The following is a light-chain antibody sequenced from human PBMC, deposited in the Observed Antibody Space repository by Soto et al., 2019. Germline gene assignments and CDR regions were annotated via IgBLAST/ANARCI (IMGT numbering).Light chain of an antibody. V-gene: IGKV1-39*01. Sequence: DIQMTQSPSSLSASVGDRVTITCRASQSISSDLHWYQQKPGKAPKLLNYAASSLQSGVPSRFSGSGSETDFTLPIYSLQPEDFATYYCQHCYSFPWTFGQGTKVEFK. CDR2: AAS. J-gene: IGKJ1*01. CDR1: QSISSD. CDR3: QHCYSFPWT.